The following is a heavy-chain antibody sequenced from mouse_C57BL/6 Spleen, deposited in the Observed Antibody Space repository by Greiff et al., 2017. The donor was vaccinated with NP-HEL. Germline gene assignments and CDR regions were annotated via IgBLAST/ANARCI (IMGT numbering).Heavy chain of an antibody. Sequence: DVKLQESGPGLVKPSQSLSLTCSVTGYSITSGYYWNWIRQFPGNKLEWMGYISYDGSNNYNPSLKNRISITRDTSKNQFFLKLNSVTTEDTATYYCARGSNYDYAMDYWGQGTSVTVSS. CDR1: GYSITSGYY. V-gene: IGHV3-6*01. D-gene: IGHD2-5*01. J-gene: IGHJ4*01. CDR2: ISYDGSN. CDR3: ARGSNYDYAMDY.